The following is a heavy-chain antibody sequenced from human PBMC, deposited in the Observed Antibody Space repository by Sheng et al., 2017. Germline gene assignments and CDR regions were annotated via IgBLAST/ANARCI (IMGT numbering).Heavy chain of an antibody. Sequence: QVQLQESGPGLVKPSETLSLTCTVSGYSINSGYYWGWIRQPPGKGLEWIGNMYHSGSTYYNPSLKSRVTISVDTSKNQFSLRLSSVTAADTAVYYCARNLGSGTNYLEYWGQGTLVTVSS. V-gene: IGHV4-38-2*02. CDR3: ARNLGSGTNYLEY. J-gene: IGHJ4*02. CDR1: GYSINSGYY. CDR2: MYHSGST. D-gene: IGHD3-10*01.